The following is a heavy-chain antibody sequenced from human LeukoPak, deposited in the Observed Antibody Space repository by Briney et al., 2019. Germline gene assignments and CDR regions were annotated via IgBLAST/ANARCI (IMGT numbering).Heavy chain of an antibody. CDR2: IYTSGSN. Sequence: EALPLPCSVSGGPLDRKYWSWIRQPPGKALEWIGYIYTSGSNNFNPPLRSRVAMSIDTSKNQFSLKDYSVTAADAAVYYCASYIRNVHYYMDVWGKGTTVIVSS. CDR3: ASYIRNVHYYMDV. V-gene: IGHV4-4*09. J-gene: IGHJ6*03. D-gene: IGHD1-1*01. CDR1: GGPLDRKY.